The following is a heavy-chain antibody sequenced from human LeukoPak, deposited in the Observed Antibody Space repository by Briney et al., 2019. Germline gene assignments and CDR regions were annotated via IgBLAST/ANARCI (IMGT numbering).Heavy chain of an antibody. D-gene: IGHD3-10*01. V-gene: IGHV4-39*01. CDR1: GGSLNSPNYY. Sequence: PSETLSLTCIVSGGSLNSPNYYWGWIRQPPRKGLEWIGSIYYSGTTYYTPSLKSRLTISVDTSKNQSSLKLTSVTAADTAVYYCARHDYYGSLNWFDPWGQGTLITVSS. J-gene: IGHJ5*02. CDR3: ARHDYYGSLNWFDP. CDR2: IYYSGTT.